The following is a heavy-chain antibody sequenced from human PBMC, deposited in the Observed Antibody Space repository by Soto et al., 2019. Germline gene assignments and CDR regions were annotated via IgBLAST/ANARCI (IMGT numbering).Heavy chain of an antibody. CDR3: AKVGGAYSGSYYFDY. CDR1: GFTFSSYA. Sequence: GGSLRLSCAASGFTFSSYAMSWVRQAPGKGLEWVSAISGSGGSTYYADSVKGRFTISRDNSKHTLYLQMNSRRAEDTAVYYCAKVGGAYSGSYYFDYWGQGTLVTVSS. V-gene: IGHV3-23*01. CDR2: ISGSGGST. J-gene: IGHJ4*02. D-gene: IGHD1-26*01.